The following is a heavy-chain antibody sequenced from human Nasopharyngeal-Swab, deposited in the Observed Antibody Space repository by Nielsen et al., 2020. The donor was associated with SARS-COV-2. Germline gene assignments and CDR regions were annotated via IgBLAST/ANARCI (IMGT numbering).Heavy chain of an antibody. CDR3: ARDGLDYDFWSAYFMDV. CDR2: ISGSGGST. Sequence: VRQAPGKGLEWVSAISGSGGSTYYADSVKGRFTISRDNSKNTLHLQMNSLRAEDTAVCYCARDGLDYDFWSAYFMDVWGQGTTVTVSS. D-gene: IGHD3-3*01. V-gene: IGHV3-23*01. J-gene: IGHJ6*02.